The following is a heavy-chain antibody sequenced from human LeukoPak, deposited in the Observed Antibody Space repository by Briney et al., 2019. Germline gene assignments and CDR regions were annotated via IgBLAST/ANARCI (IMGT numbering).Heavy chain of an antibody. Sequence: SETLSLTCTVSGGSISSYYWSWIRQPPGKGLEWIGYIYDSGSTNYNPSLKSRVTISVDTSKNQFSLKLSSVTAADTAVYYCARVEVVTRYFDLWGRGTLVTVSS. CDR3: ARVEVVTRYFDL. J-gene: IGHJ2*01. CDR1: GGSISSYY. D-gene: IGHD4-23*01. CDR2: IYDSGST. V-gene: IGHV4-59*12.